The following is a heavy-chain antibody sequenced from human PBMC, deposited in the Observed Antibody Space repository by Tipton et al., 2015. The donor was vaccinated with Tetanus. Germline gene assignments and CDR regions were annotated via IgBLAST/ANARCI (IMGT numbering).Heavy chain of an antibody. Sequence: TLSLTCTVSGGSISSCSYYWGWIRQPPGKGLEWIGSIYYSGSTYYNPSLKSRLTISVDTSKNQFSLKLSSVTAADTAVYYCARHVEQLVPYYYYYMDVWGEGTTVTVSS. CDR3: ARHVEQLVPYYYYYMDV. J-gene: IGHJ6*03. D-gene: IGHD6-6*01. V-gene: IGHV4-39*01. CDR1: GGSISSCSYY. CDR2: IYYSGST.